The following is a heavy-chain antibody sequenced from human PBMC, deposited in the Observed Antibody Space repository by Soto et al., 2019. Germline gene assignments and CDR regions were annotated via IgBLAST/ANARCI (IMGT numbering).Heavy chain of an antibody. V-gene: IGHV3-23*01. J-gene: IGHJ2*01. CDR1: GFTFSSYA. CDR2: ISGSGGST. D-gene: IGHD7-27*01. Sequence: GGSLRLSCAASGFTFSSYAMSWVRQAPGKGLEWVSAISGSGGSTYYADSVKGRFTISRDNSKNTLYLQMNSLRAEDTAVYYCAKQVGSPGNWGSGRWYFDLWGRGTLVTVSS. CDR3: AKQVGSPGNWGSGRWYFDL.